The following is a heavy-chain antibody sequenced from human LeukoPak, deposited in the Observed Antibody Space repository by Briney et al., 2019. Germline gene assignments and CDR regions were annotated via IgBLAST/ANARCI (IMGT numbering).Heavy chain of an antibody. V-gene: IGHV3-48*01. J-gene: IGHJ6*03. Sequence: PGGSLRLSCAASGFTFSSYSMNWVRRAPGKGLEWVSYISSSSSTIYYADSVKGRFTISRDNAKNSLYLQMNSLRAEGTAVYYCASTSRHYMDVWGKGTTVTVSS. CDR3: ASTSRHYMDV. CDR1: GFTFSSYS. CDR2: ISSSSSTI.